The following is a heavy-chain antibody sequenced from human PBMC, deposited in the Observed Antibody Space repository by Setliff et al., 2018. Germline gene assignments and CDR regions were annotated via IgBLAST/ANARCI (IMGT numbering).Heavy chain of an antibody. Sequence: TSETLSLTCTVSGGPFSGASIWSWIRQPPGKGLEFIGYVYHSGTAKYDPSLESRAIMSVDASKNEISLKLKSVTAADTAVYYCAKGGTYRYFDFWGQGALVTV. D-gene: IGHD1-1*01. CDR1: GGPFSGAS. CDR3: AKGGTYRYFDF. CDR2: VYHSGTA. J-gene: IGHJ4*02. V-gene: IGHV4-59*01.